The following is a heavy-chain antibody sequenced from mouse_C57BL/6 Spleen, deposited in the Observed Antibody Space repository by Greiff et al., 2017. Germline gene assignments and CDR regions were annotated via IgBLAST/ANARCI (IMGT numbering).Heavy chain of an antibody. V-gene: IGHV1-19*01. CDR2: INPYNGGT. CDR1: GYTFTDYY. J-gene: IGHJ4*01. D-gene: IGHD1-1*01. CDR3: ASATNYAMDY. Sequence: EVQLQQSGPVLVKPGASVKMSCKASGYTFTDYYMNWVKQSHGKSLEWIGVINPYNGGTSYNQKFKGKATLTVDKSSSTADMELNSLTSEDSAVYYCASATNYAMDYWGQGTSVTVSS.